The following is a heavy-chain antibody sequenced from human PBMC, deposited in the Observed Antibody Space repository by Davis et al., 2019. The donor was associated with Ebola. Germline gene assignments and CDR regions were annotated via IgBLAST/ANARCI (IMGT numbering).Heavy chain of an antibody. D-gene: IGHD4-17*01. Sequence: GESLKISCAASGFTFSGSAMHWVRQASGKGLEWVGRIRSKANSYATAYAASVKGRFTISRDDSKNTAYLQMNSLKTEDTAVYYCTISTPSTVTTDYWGQGTMVTVSS. V-gene: IGHV3-73*01. CDR3: TISTPSTVTTDY. J-gene: IGHJ4*02. CDR2: IRSKANSYAT. CDR1: GFTFSGSA.